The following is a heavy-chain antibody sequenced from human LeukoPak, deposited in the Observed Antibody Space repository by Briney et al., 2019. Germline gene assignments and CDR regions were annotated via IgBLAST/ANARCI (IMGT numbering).Heavy chain of an antibody. CDR3: ARRDQEYSSKLDY. D-gene: IGHD6-6*01. CDR2: IYPGDSDT. Sequence: GESLKISCKGSGYSFTSYWIGWVRQMPGKGLEWVGIIYPGDSDTRYSPSFEGQVTISADTSISTAYLQRSSLKASDTAMYYCARRDQEYSSKLDYWGQGTLVTVSS. CDR1: GYSFTSYW. J-gene: IGHJ4*02. V-gene: IGHV5-51*01.